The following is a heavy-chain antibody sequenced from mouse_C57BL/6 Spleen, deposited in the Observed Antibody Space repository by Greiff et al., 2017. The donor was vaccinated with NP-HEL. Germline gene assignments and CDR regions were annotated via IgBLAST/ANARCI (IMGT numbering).Heavy chain of an antibody. J-gene: IGHJ4*01. CDR2: ISDGGSYT. CDR1: GFTFSSYA. CDR3: ARGEIRYAMDY. Sequence: EVKLMESGGGLVKPGGSLKLSCAASGFTFSSYAMSWVRQTPEKRLEWVATISDGGSYTYYPDNVKGRFTISRDNAKNNLYLQMSHLKSEDTAMYYCARGEIRYAMDYWGQGTSVTVSS. V-gene: IGHV5-4*03.